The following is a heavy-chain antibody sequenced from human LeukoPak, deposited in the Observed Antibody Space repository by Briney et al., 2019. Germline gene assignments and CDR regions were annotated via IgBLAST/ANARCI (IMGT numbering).Heavy chain of an antibody. J-gene: IGHJ4*02. V-gene: IGHV3-23*01. CDR1: GFTFSSYG. D-gene: IGHD6-19*01. CDR3: ARTRGIAVPIDY. Sequence: PGGSLRLSCAASGFTFSSYGMSWVRQAPGEGLEWVSSISSTGGSTYYADSVKGRFTISRDNSKNTLYLQMGSLRAEDMAVYYCARTRGIAVPIDYWGQGTLVTVSS. CDR2: ISSTGGST.